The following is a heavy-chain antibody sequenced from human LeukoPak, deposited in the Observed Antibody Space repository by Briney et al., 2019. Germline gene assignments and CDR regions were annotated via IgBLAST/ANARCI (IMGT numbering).Heavy chain of an antibody. V-gene: IGHV4-59*01. J-gene: IGHJ1*01. CDR2: IYYSGST. CDR1: GGSISSYY. D-gene: IGHD3-22*01. Sequence: SETESLICTLSGGSISSYYWSWTRQPPGKGLEWIGYIYYSGSTNYNPSLKSRVTISVDTSKNQFSLKLSSVTAADTAVYYCARVLMGSRSGFEYWGRGTSDPVSS. CDR3: ARVLMGSRSGFEY.